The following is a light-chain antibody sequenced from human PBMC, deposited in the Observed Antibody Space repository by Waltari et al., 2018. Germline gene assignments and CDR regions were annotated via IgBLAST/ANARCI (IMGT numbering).Light chain of an antibody. CDR2: RSD. J-gene: IGLJ3*02. CDR3: ASWDDSLNGHWV. CDR1: ASNIGGNL. V-gene: IGLV1-44*01. Sequence: QSVLTQPPSASGTPGQRVTISCSGSASNIGGNLVNWYQQLPGKAPKLLIYRSDQRHSGVPDRFSASKTGTSASRAISGLQSEDEADYFCASWDDSLNGHWVFGGGTKVTVL.